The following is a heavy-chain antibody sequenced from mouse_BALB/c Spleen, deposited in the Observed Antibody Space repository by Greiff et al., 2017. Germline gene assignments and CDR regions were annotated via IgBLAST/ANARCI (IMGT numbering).Heavy chain of an antibody. Sequence: EVKLMESGGGLVQPGGSRKLSCAASGFTFSSFGMHWVRQAPEKGLEWVAYISSGSSTIYYADTVKGRFTISRDNPKNTLFLQMTSLRSEDTAMYYCARPYDYDVGAMDYWGQGTSVTVSS. J-gene: IGHJ4*01. V-gene: IGHV5-17*02. CDR3: ARPYDYDVGAMDY. D-gene: IGHD2-4*01. CDR2: ISSGSSTI. CDR1: GFTFSSFG.